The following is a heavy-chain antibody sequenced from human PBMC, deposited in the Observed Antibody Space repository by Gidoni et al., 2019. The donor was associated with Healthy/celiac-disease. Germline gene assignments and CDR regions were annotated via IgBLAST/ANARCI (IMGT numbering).Heavy chain of an antibody. D-gene: IGHD6-13*01. CDR1: GGSISSSSYY. CDR2: IYYSGSN. V-gene: IGHV4-39*01. CDR3: ARPNQGSAAGAFDI. J-gene: IGHJ3*02. Sequence: QLPLQESGPGLVTPSETLSLTCTVPGGSISSSSYYWGWIRQPPGKGLEWIGSIYYSGSNYYNPSLKSRVTISVDTSKNQFSLKLSSVTAADTAVYYCARPNQGSAAGAFDIWGQGTMVTVSS.